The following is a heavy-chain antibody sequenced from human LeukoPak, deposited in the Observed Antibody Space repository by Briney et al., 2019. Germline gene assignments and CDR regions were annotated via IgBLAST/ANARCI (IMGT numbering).Heavy chain of an antibody. CDR1: GDSFSSVTDY. CDR2: GDYSGGT. Sequence: SETLSLTCTVSGDSFSSVTDYWAWIRQPPGKGLEWIASGDYSGGTYYNPSLESRVAISTDMSKNQFSLKLSSVTAADTAVYYCARVTHYDILTGYPGLFDYWGQGTLVTVSS. D-gene: IGHD3-9*01. J-gene: IGHJ4*02. V-gene: IGHV4-39*07. CDR3: ARVTHYDILTGYPGLFDY.